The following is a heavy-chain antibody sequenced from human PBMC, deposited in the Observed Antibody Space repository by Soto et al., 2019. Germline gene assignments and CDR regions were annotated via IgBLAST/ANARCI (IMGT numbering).Heavy chain of an antibody. V-gene: IGHV3-48*02. CDR1: GFTLTTYS. CDR3: ARGAVTGTSLFDY. Sequence: LCLTCTVAGFTLTTYSMNWVRQAPGKGLEWISFINKNGFTIYYADSVKGRFTISRDYAKNSLYLQMDSLRHEDTAVYYCARGAVTGTSLFDYWGLGTLVTVS. J-gene: IGHJ4*02. CDR2: INKNGFTI. D-gene: IGHD6-19*01.